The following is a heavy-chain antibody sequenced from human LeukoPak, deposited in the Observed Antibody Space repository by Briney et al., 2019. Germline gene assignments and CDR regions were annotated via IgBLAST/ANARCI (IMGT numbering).Heavy chain of an antibody. CDR1: GGSISSYY. D-gene: IGHD6-19*01. CDR3: LSGGWYNAY. V-gene: IGHV4-59*08. J-gene: IGHJ4*02. CDR2: IYYTGTT. Sequence: PAETLTLTCTVSGGSISSYYRSWVRQPPGKGLEWIGYIYYTGTTNYNPSLKSRVTISVDTSKNQFSLKLTALTSADTAVYYCLSGGWYNAYWGQGTLVTVSS.